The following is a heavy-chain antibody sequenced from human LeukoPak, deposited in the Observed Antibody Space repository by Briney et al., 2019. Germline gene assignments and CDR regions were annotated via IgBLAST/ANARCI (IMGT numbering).Heavy chain of an antibody. D-gene: IGHD6-6*01. CDR1: GGSISSSSYY. J-gene: IGHJ3*02. CDR2: IYYSGST. CDR3: AGDQVAAGPSRTAFDAFDI. Sequence: SETLSLTCTVSGGSISSSSYYWGWIRQPPGKGLEWIGSIYYSGSTYYNPSLKSRVTISVDTSKNQFSLKLSSVTAADTAVYYCAGDQVAAGPSRTAFDAFDIWGQGTMVTVSS. V-gene: IGHV4-39*07.